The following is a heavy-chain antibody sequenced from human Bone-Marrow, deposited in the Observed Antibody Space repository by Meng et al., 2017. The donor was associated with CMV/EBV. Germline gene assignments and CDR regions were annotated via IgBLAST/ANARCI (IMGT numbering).Heavy chain of an antibody. J-gene: IGHJ6*02. CDR2: IYYSGST. D-gene: IGHD3-9*01. CDR3: ARDNFDTSYYGMDV. CDR1: GGSFSSSTYY. V-gene: IGHV4-39*07. Sequence: SETLSLTCTVSGGSFSSSTYYWGWIRQPPGKGLEWIGSIYYSGSTYYNPSLKSRVTISVDTSKNQFSLKLSSVTAADTAVYYCARDNFDTSYYGMDVWGQGTTVTVSS.